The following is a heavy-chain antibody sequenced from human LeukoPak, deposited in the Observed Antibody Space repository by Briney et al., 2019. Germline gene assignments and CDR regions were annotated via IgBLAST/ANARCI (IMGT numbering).Heavy chain of an antibody. V-gene: IGHV1-46*01. CDR2: INPSGGST. D-gene: IGHD4-17*01. CDR1: GYTFSSNL. J-gene: IGHJ6*02. CDR3: ARHSDYGSGYFYYGMAV. Sequence: ASVKVSCKASGYTFSSNLMHWVRQAPGQGLECMGIINPSGGSTTYAQKFQGRVTMTRDTSTSTVYMELSSLRSEDTAVYFCARHSDYGSGYFYYGMAVWGQGTTVTVSS.